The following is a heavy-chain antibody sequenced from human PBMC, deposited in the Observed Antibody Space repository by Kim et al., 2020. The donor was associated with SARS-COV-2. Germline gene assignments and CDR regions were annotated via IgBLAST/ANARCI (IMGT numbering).Heavy chain of an antibody. V-gene: IGHV4-59*08. D-gene: IGHD3-10*01. CDR2: IYYSGST. J-gene: IGHJ4*02. Sequence: SETLSLTCTVSGGSISSYYWSWIRQPPGKGLEWIGYIYYSGSTNYNPSLKSRVTISVDTSKNQFSLKLSSVTAADTAVYYCARRALLWFGEFFDYWGQG. CDR1: GGSISSYY. CDR3: ARRALLWFGEFFDY.